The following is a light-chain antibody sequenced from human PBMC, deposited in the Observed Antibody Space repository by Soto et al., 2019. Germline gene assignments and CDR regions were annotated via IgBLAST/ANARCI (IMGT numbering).Light chain of an antibody. V-gene: IGLV1-44*01. CDR3: ATWDDRRNGYV. CDR2: SNN. J-gene: IGLJ1*01. Sequence: QSVLTQPPSASGTPGQRVTISCSGSNSNIGSNTVTWYQQLTGTAPILLIYSNNQRSSGVPDRFSGSRSGTSGSLAISGLQSEDEADYYCATWDDRRNGYVFGSGTKLTVL. CDR1: NSNIGSNT.